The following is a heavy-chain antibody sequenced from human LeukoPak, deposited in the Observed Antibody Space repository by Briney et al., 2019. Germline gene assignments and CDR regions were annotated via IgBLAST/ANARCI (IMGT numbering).Heavy chain of an antibody. V-gene: IGHV1-18*01. CDR3: ARWYYDSSGYYPPYYYYGMDV. J-gene: IGHJ6*02. CDR1: GYTFTSYG. Sequence: GASVKVSCKASGYTFTSYGISWVRQAPGQGLEWMGWISAYNGNTNYAQKFQGRVTITADKSTSTAYMELSSLRSEDTAVYYCARWYYDSSGYYPPYYYYGMDVWGQGTTVTVSS. CDR2: ISAYNGNT. D-gene: IGHD3-22*01.